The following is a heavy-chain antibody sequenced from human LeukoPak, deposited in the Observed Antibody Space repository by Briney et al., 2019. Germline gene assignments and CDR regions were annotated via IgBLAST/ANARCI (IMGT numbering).Heavy chain of an antibody. CDR2: INHSGST. J-gene: IGHJ4*02. V-gene: IGHV4-34*01. CDR1: GGSFSGYY. CDR3: ARGLGLVGDY. D-gene: IGHD1-26*01. Sequence: SETLSLTCAVYGGSFSGYYWSWIRQPPGKGLEWIGEINHSGSTNYNPSLKSRVTISVDTSKNQYSLKLSSVSAADTAVYYCARGLGLVGDYWGEGTLDTVSS.